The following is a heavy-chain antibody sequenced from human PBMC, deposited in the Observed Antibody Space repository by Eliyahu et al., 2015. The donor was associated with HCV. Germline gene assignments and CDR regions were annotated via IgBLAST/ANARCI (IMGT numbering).Heavy chain of an antibody. D-gene: IGHD4-17*01. CDR3: AKQETTVTPLLGWYFDL. Sequence: EVQLLESGGGLVQPGGSLRLSCAAXGFTFXSXAMSWVRQAPGXGLEWVSAXSGSGXSXYYADSVKGRFTISRDNSKNTLYLQMNSLRAEDTAVYYCAKQETTVTPLLGWYFDLWGRGTLVTVSS. V-gene: IGHV3-23*01. CDR2: XSGSGXSX. CDR1: GFTFXSXA. J-gene: IGHJ2*01.